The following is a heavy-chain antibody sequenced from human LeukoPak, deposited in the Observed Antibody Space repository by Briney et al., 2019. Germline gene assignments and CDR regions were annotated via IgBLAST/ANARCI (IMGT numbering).Heavy chain of an antibody. D-gene: IGHD3-3*01. CDR3: ARANYDFWSGYLGYYYYMDV. J-gene: IGHJ6*03. V-gene: IGHV4-59*01. CDR2: IYYSGST. CDR1: GGSISSYY. Sequence: SETLSLTCTVSGGSISSYYWSWIQQPPGKGLEWIGYIYYSGSTNYNPSLKSRVTISVDTSKNQFSLKLSSVTAADTAVYYCARANYDFWSGYLGYYYYMDVWGKGTTVTVSS.